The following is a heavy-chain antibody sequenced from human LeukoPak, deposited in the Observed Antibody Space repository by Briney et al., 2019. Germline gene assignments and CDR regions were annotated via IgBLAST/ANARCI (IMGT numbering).Heavy chain of an antibody. CDR2: IWYDGSNK. CDR3: ARDHYCSGGSCYYFDY. J-gene: IGHJ4*02. V-gene: IGHV3-33*01. CDR1: GFTFSSYG. D-gene: IGHD2-15*01. Sequence: PGRSLRLSCAASGFTFSSYGMHWVRQAPGKGLEWVAVIWYDGSNKYYADSVKGRFTISRDNSKNTLYLQMNSLRAEDTAVYYRARDHYCSGGSCYYFDYWGQGTLVTVSS.